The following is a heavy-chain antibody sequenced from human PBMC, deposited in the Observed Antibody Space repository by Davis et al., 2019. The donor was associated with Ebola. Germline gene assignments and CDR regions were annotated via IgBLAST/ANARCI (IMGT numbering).Heavy chain of an antibody. D-gene: IGHD3-3*01. CDR1: AFTFRHYA. V-gene: IGHV3-30*04. Sequence: PGGSLRLSCAASAFTFRHYAMPLVRQAPGKGLEWGAVVSHCEREKFYADSVKGRFTISRDNSENTLYLQMNSLTADDTAVYYCARAVFHEVLDYWGQGTPVTVSS. CDR2: VSHCEREK. CDR3: ARAVFHEVLDY. J-gene: IGHJ4*02.